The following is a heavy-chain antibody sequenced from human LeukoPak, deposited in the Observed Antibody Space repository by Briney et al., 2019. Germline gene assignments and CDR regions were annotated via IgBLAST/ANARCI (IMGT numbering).Heavy chain of an antibody. V-gene: IGHV3-23*01. CDR1: GFTFDTYA. Sequence: GGSLRHSCAASGFTFDTYAMSWVRQAPGKGLEWVSGLSGSGGSTYYADSVKGRFTISRDNAKNTLYLQMNSLRAEDTAVYYCAKGRCSGGSCYGRGFHYWGQGTLVTVSS. J-gene: IGHJ4*02. CDR2: LSGSGGST. CDR3: AKGRCSGGSCYGRGFHY. D-gene: IGHD2-15*01.